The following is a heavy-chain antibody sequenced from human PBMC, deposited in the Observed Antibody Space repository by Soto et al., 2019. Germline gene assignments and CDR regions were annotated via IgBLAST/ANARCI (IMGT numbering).Heavy chain of an antibody. Sequence: ASVKVSCKASGYNFITYGISWVRQAPGQGLEWMGWISAYNVNTNYAQKVQGRVTMTRDTSTSTAYMELRSLRADDTAVYYCARALRYYGSSGYYYTLNYWGQGTLVTVSS. J-gene: IGHJ4*02. V-gene: IGHV1-18*01. CDR2: ISAYNVNT. CDR3: ARALRYYGSSGYYYTLNY. D-gene: IGHD3-22*01. CDR1: GYNFITYG.